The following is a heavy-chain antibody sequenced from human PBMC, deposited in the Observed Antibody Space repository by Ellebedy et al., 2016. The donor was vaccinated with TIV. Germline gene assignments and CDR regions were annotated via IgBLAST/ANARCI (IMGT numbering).Heavy chain of an antibody. CDR2: ISYDGSNR. D-gene: IGHD6-19*01. CDR1: GFTVSSYG. J-gene: IGHJ6*02. V-gene: IGHV3-30*18. Sequence: PGGSLRLSCAASGFTVSSYGMHWVRQAPGKGLEWVAVISYDGSNRYHADSVKGRFTISRDNSKNTRYLQMNSLRAEDTAVYYCAKDPNEGPIAVAGNYYYYYGMDVWGQGTTVTVSS. CDR3: AKDPNEGPIAVAGNYYYYYGMDV.